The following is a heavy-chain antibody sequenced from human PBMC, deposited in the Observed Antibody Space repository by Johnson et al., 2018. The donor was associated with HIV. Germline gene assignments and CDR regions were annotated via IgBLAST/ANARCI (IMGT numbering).Heavy chain of an antibody. J-gene: IGHJ3*02. CDR1: GFSFNDYG. CDR3: AREVRYTSWSFDI. D-gene: IGHD6-19*01. Sequence: VQLVESGGSVVRPGGSLRLSCAASGFSFNDYGMNWVRQVPGKGLEWVSYISSSGSTIYYADSVKGRFTISRDNAKKSQYLQMNSLRAEDTAVYYCAREVRYTSWSFDIWGQGTMVTVSS. V-gene: IGHV3-48*04. CDR2: ISSSGSTI.